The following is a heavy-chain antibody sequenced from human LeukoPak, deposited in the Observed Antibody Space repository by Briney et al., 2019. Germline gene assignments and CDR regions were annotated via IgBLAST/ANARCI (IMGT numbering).Heavy chain of an antibody. Sequence: PSETLSLTCTVSGGSISSYYWSWIRQSPVKGLEWIGSIYYSGSTYYNPSLKSRVTISVDTSKNQFSLKLSSVTAADTAVYYCASLTNDFQDYWGQGTLVTVSS. CDR3: ASLTNDFQDY. D-gene: IGHD3-3*01. V-gene: IGHV4-59*12. CDR1: GGSISSYY. CDR2: IYYSGST. J-gene: IGHJ4*02.